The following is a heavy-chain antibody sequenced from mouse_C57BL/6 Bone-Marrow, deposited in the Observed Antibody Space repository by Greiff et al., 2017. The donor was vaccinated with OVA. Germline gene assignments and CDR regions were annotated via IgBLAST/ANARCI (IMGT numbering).Heavy chain of an antibody. CDR2: INPSTGGT. CDR1: GYSFTGYY. V-gene: IGHV1-42*01. J-gene: IGHJ3*01. Sequence: VQLKQSGPELVKPGASVKISCKASGYSFTGYYMNWVKQSPEKSLEWIGEINPSTGGTTYNQKFKAKATLTVDKSSSTAYMQLKSLTSEDSAVYYCVSLNWFAYWGQGTLVTVSA. CDR3: VSLNWFAY.